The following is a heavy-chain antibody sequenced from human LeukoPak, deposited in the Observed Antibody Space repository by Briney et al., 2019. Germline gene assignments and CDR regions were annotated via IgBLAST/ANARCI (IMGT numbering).Heavy chain of an antibody. CDR3: ARQRREDSVLLWFGDEDKNWFDP. D-gene: IGHD3-10*01. CDR2: ISGGGDFT. Sequence: GGSLRLSCAASGFTFRSFAMNWVRQAPGEGLECVSAISGGGDFTKYADSVKGRFTISRDNSKSTLYLQMNSLRAEDTAVYYCARQRREDSVLLWFGDEDKNWFDPWGQGTLVTVSS. CDR1: GFTFRSFA. J-gene: IGHJ5*02. V-gene: IGHV3-23*01.